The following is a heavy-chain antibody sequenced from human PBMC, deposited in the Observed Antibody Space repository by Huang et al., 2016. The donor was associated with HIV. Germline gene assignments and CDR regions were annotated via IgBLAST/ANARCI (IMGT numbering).Heavy chain of an antibody. D-gene: IGHD2-2*01. V-gene: IGHV4-39*01. CDR2: IHHSVTA. J-gene: IGHJ5*02. CDR3: ARQGGDCTSISCYLSWFDP. Sequence: QLQLQESGPGLVKPSQNLSLTCTVFGGPVSSRNYYWAWIRQTPGKGLEWMGSIHHSVTADYNRSLKSRVSMIVDKSKNQFSLEVTSATAADSAIYYCARQGGDCTSISCYLSWFDPWGQGTLVTVSS. CDR1: GGPVSSRNYY.